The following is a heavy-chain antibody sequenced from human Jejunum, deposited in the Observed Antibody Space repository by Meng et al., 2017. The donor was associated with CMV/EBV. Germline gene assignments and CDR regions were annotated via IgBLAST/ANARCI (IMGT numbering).Heavy chain of an antibody. CDR1: GFMFGDYA. Sequence: VQLEDSGGGVVRPGGSLRLSCAASGFMFGDYAMSWVRQAPGKGLEWVVFIRNDGSEIYYVDSVKGRFTISRDNSKNTVYLQMNSLRVEDTGVYYCVKDKGRTALDYWGQGSLVTVSS. CDR2: IRNDGSEI. J-gene: IGHJ4*02. D-gene: IGHD3-10*01. CDR3: VKDKGRTALDY. V-gene: IGHV3-30*02.